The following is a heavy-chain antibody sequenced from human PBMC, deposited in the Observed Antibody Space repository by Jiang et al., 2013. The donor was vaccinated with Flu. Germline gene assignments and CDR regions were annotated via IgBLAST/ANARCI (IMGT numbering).Heavy chain of an antibody. D-gene: IGHD3-10*01. V-gene: IGHV2-70*04. J-gene: IGHJ4*02. CDR2: IDWDDDK. CDR1: GFSLSTSGMR. CDR3: ARTYGSGSYYSDY. Sequence: KPTQTLTLTCTFSGFSLSTSGMRVSWIRQPPGKALEWLARIDWDDDKFYSTSLKTRLTISKDTSKNQVVLTMTNMDPVDTATYYCARTYGSGSYYSDYWGQGTLVTVSS.